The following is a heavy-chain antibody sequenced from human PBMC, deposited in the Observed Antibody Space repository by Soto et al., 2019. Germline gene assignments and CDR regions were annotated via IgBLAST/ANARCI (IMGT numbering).Heavy chain of an antibody. V-gene: IGHV3-30*18. Sequence: GGSLRLSCAASGFTFSSYGMHWVRQAPGKGLEWVAVISYDGSNKYYADSVKGRFTISRDNSKNTLYLQMNSLRAEDTAVYYCAKVSGEYQLPNLDYFDYWGQGTLVTVSS. CDR1: GFTFSSYG. CDR2: ISYDGSNK. J-gene: IGHJ4*02. D-gene: IGHD2-2*01. CDR3: AKVSGEYQLPNLDYFDY.